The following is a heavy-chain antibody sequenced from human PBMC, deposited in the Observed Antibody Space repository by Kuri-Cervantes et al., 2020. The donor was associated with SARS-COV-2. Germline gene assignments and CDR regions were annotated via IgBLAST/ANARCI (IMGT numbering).Heavy chain of an antibody. J-gene: IGHJ4*02. V-gene: IGHV3-72*01. Sequence: GGSLRLSCAAFGFTFSDHTMDWVRQAPGKGLEWVGRIKNKDQGYTTYYAASVKGRFTISRDDSKDSLYLQLNSLKSEDTALYYCSRAGPGVSWDFWGQGTLVTVSS. CDR1: GFTFSDHT. CDR2: IKNKDQGYTT. D-gene: IGHD2-8*01. CDR3: SRAGPGVSWDF.